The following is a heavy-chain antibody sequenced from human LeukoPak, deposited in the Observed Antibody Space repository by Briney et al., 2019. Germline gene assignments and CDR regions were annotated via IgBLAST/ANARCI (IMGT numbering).Heavy chain of an antibody. D-gene: IGHD1-7*01. J-gene: IGHJ4*02. CDR2: IIPIFGTA. CDR1: GGTFSSYA. V-gene: IGHV1-69*13. CDR3: ARGGLELQLPFDY. Sequence: EASVKVSCKASGGTFSSYAISWVRQAPGQGLEWVGGIIPIFGTANYAQKFQGRVTITADESTSTAYMELSSLRSEDTAVYYCARGGLELQLPFDYWGQGTLVTVSS.